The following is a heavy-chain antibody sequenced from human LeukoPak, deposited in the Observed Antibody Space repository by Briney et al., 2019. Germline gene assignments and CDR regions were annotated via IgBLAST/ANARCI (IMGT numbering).Heavy chain of an antibody. CDR3: ARDLSGYSYGSHAFDI. V-gene: IGHV1-2*02. CDR1: GYTFTGYY. Sequence: ASVKVSCKAPGYTFTGYYMHWVRQAPGQGLEWMGWINPNSGGTNYAQKFQGRVTMTRDTSISTAYMELSRLRSDDTAVYYCARDLSGYSYGSHAFDIWGQGTMVTVSS. D-gene: IGHD5-18*01. CDR2: INPNSGGT. J-gene: IGHJ3*02.